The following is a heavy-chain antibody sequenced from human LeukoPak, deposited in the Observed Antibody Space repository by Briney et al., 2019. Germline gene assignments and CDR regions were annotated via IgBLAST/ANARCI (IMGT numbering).Heavy chain of an antibody. J-gene: IGHJ4*02. CDR2: ISYDGIYK. Sequence: GGSLRLSCAASGFTFSSSTMHWVRQAPGKGLEWVAIISYDGIYKYYADSVKGRFTISRDNSKNTLYLQMNNLRAEDTAVYYCARVPRGYSFGYSYFDYWGQGTLVTVSS. V-gene: IGHV3-30-3*01. D-gene: IGHD5-18*01. CDR3: ARVPRGYSFGYSYFDY. CDR1: GFTFSSST.